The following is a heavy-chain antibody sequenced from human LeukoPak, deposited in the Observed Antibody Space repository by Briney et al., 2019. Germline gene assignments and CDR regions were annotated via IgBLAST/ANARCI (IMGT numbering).Heavy chain of an antibody. D-gene: IGHD3-10*01. Sequence: ASVKVSCTASGGTFSSYAISWVRQAPGQGLEWMGRIIPILGIANYAQKFQGRVTITADKSTSTAYMELSSLRSEDTAVYYCARGPSIGGWYFDLWGRGTLVTVSS. V-gene: IGHV1-69*04. CDR2: IIPILGIA. J-gene: IGHJ2*01. CDR1: GGTFSSYA. CDR3: ARGPSIGGWYFDL.